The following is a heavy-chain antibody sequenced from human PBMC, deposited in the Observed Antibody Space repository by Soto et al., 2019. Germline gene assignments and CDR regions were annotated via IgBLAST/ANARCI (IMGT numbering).Heavy chain of an antibody. CDR2: IKQDGNDT. CDR3: TRVDYDFWSGYPALYYYGMDV. Sequence: GGSLRLSCVGSGFTFSSYWMSWVRQAPGKGLEWVADIKQDGNDTYYVESVKGRFTISRDNAENSVYLQMNSLRAEDTAVYYCTRVDYDFWSGYPALYYYGMDVWGQGTTVTVSS. J-gene: IGHJ6*02. D-gene: IGHD3-3*01. CDR1: GFTFSSYW. V-gene: IGHV3-7*03.